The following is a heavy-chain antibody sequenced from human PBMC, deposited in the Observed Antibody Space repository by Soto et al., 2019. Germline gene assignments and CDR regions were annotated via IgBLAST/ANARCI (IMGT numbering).Heavy chain of an antibody. CDR1: GYTFTSYG. CDR3: AKDGRHCSGGSCPQGH. J-gene: IGHJ4*02. V-gene: IGHV1-2*02. Sequence: ASVKVSCKASGYTFTSYGISWVRQAPGQGLEWMGWINPNSGGTKYREKFQGRVSITRDKSSSTAYMELSSLTSDDSAVYYCAKDGRHCSGGSCPQGHWGQGTLVTVSS. CDR2: INPNSGGT. D-gene: IGHD2-15*01.